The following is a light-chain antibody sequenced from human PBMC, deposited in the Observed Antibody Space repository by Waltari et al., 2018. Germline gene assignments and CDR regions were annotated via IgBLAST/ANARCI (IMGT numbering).Light chain of an antibody. Sequence: QSALTQPASASGSPGQSLTISCPGPTSDVGDYTFTSWYQQRPGKAPELLVYDVSHRPSGVSTRFSGSKSGNTAALTISGLQAEDEADYYCSSYTSSTTGIFGGGTKLTVL. V-gene: IGLV2-14*01. CDR2: DVS. CDR3: SSYTSSTTGI. J-gene: IGLJ2*01. CDR1: TSDVGDYTF.